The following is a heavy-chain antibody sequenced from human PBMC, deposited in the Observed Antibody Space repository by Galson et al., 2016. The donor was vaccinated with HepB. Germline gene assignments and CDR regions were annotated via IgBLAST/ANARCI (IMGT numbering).Heavy chain of an antibody. CDR1: GGSVGSGNYY. D-gene: IGHD3-22*01. Sequence: ETLSLTCSVSGGSVGSGNYYWTWIRQPPGKGLEWFGYIYYIGSTSHNPSLKSRVTISVDTSKTQFSLKLNSVTAADTAVYYCARGGYLRVKTPMSFDYWGQGALVTVSS. V-gene: IGHV4-61*01. CDR3: ARGGYLRVKTPMSFDY. J-gene: IGHJ4*02. CDR2: IYYIGST.